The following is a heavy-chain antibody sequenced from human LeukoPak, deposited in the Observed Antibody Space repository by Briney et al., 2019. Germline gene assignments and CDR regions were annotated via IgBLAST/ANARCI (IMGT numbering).Heavy chain of an antibody. Sequence: SETLSLTCIVSGGSISRGSYYWSWIRRPAGKGLEWMGRIYNSGSTNYNPSLKSRVTISTDMSKNQISLKLSSVTAADTAVYYCARQTFGVLYFDSWGQGTLVIVSS. CDR3: ARQTFGVLYFDS. CDR2: IYNSGST. CDR1: GGSISRGSYY. J-gene: IGHJ4*02. V-gene: IGHV4-61*02. D-gene: IGHD3-10*01.